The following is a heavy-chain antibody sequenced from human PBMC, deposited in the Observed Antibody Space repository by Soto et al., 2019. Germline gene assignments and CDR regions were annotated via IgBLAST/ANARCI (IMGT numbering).Heavy chain of an antibody. CDR1: GYTFTDYH. CDR2: VSPKSGGT. V-gene: IGHV1-2*04. D-gene: IGHD5-18*01. Sequence: QVQLVQSGAEVKKPGASVRVSCKASGYTFTDYHIHWVRQAPGQGLEWMGWVSPKSGGTSYAQKFQGWVTMTRDTSINTAYMEVTRLKSDDAAVYYCAGGNRYSFHLDYWGQGTLVTVSS. CDR3: AGGNRYSFHLDY. J-gene: IGHJ4*02.